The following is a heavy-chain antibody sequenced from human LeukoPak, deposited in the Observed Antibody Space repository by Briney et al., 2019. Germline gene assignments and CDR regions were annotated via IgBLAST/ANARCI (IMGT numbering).Heavy chain of an antibody. Sequence: GGSLRLSCAASGFTFSSYGMSWVRQAPGKGLEWVSAISGSGGSTYYAASVKGRFTISRDNSKNTLYLQMNSLRAEDTAVYYCAKDEVNYYGSGSPDYWGQGTLVTVSS. D-gene: IGHD3-10*01. CDR2: ISGSGGST. CDR1: GFTFSSYG. CDR3: AKDEVNYYGSGSPDY. V-gene: IGHV3-23*01. J-gene: IGHJ4*02.